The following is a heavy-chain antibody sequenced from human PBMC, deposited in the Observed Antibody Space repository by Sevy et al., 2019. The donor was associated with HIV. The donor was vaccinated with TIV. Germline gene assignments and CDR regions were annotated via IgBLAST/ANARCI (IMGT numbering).Heavy chain of an antibody. CDR1: GHTLSRHA. J-gene: IGHJ4*02. D-gene: IGHD2-2*01. CDR2: ISTYNGDT. Sequence: ASVKVSCETFGHTLSRHAISWVRQAPGQGLEWMGWISTYNGDTIYAQNFQGRVTMTTDTSTRTAYMELRSLRSDDTAVYFCARLTTSRAHDSRGQGTLVTVSS. V-gene: IGHV1-18*04. CDR3: ARLTTSRAHDS.